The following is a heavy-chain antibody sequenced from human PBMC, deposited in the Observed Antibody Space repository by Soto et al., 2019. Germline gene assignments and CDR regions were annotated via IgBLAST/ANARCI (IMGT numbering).Heavy chain of an antibody. CDR1: GFTFSSYG. D-gene: IGHD6-19*01. CDR3: ARDSSGWYGDAFDI. CDR2: IWYDGSNK. V-gene: IGHV3-33*01. J-gene: IGHJ3*02. Sequence: GGSLRLSCAASGFTFSSYGMHWVRQAPGKGLEWVAVIWYDGSNKYYADSVKGRFTISRDNSKNTLYVQMNSLRAEDTAVYYCARDSSGWYGDAFDIWGQGTMVTVSS.